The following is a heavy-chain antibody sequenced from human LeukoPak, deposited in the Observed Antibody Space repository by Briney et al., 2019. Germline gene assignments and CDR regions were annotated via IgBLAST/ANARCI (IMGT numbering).Heavy chain of an antibody. CDR2: ISAYNGNT. CDR3: ARAPITMIVVVPYDY. CDR1: GYTFTSYG. Sequence: ASVKVSCKASGYTFTSYGISWVRQAPGQGLEWMGWISAYNGNTNYAQKLQGRVTMTTDTSTSTAYMELRSLRSDDTAVYYCARAPITMIVVVPYDYWGQGTLVTVSS. J-gene: IGHJ4*02. D-gene: IGHD3-22*01. V-gene: IGHV1-18*01.